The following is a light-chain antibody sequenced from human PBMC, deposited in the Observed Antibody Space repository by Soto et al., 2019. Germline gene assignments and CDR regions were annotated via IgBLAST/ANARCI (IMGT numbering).Light chain of an antibody. CDR3: QQYGSSPKT. CDR2: GAS. V-gene: IGKV3-20*01. Sequence: EIVLTQSPGTLSLSPGERATLSCRASQSVSSSYLAWYQQKPGQAPRLLIYGASSRATGIPDRFSGCGSGKDFTLTISRLEPEDFAVYYCQQYGSSPKTFGQGTKV. J-gene: IGKJ1*01. CDR1: QSVSSSY.